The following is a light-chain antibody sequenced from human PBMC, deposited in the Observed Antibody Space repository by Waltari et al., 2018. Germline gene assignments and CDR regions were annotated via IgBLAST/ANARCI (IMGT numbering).Light chain of an antibody. CDR2: LGS. CDR3: MQDLQTPWG. J-gene: IGKJ1*01. Sequence: DIVMTQSPLSLPVTPGAPAPISCRSSQSLLNSNGFNYLDWSLQRPGQSPQLLIYLGSHRAPGVPDRFSASASGTDFTLKISRVEAEDVGVYYCMQDLQTPWGFGQGTKVEI. CDR1: QSLLNSNGFNY. V-gene: IGKV2-28*01.